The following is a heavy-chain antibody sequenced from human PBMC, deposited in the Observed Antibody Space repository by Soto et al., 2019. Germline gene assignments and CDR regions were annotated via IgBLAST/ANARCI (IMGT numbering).Heavy chain of an antibody. J-gene: IGHJ6*02. V-gene: IGHV3-73*01. D-gene: IGHD2-15*01. Sequence: GGSLRLSCAASGFTFIGSAMHWVRQASGKGLEWVGRIRSKANSYATAYAASVKGRFTISRDDSKNTAYLQMNSLKTEDTAVYYCTRAVGYCSGGSCPNYGMDVWGQGTTVTVSS. CDR3: TRAVGYCSGGSCPNYGMDV. CDR2: IRSKANSYAT. CDR1: GFTFIGSA.